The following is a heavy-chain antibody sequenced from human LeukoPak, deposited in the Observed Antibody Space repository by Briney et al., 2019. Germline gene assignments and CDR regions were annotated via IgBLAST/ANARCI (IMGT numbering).Heavy chain of an antibody. CDR3: ARDIVVVPAAIVSYFDY. CDR2: IYCSGST. J-gene: IGHJ4*02. Sequence: SETLSLTCTVSGGSISSSSYYWGWIRQPPGKGLEWIGSIYCSGSTYYNPSLKSRVTISVDTSKNQFSLKLSSVTAADTAVYYCARDIVVVPAAIVSYFDYWGQGTLVTVSS. CDR1: GGSISSSSYY. V-gene: IGHV4-39*07. D-gene: IGHD2-2*02.